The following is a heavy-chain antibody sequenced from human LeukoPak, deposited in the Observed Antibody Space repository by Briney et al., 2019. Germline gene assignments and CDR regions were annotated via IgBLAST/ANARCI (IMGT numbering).Heavy chain of an antibody. CDR2: IYYSGSP. Sequence: SETLSLTCTVSGGSVSSGSYYWSWIRQPPGKGLGWIGYIYYSGSPNYNPSLKSRVTILVDTSKIQFSLKMSSVTAADTAVYYCAREGTKDYDPSGLNWFDPWGQGTLVTVSS. V-gene: IGHV4-61*01. D-gene: IGHD3-3*01. J-gene: IGHJ5*02. CDR3: AREGTKDYDPSGLNWFDP. CDR1: GGSVSSGSYY.